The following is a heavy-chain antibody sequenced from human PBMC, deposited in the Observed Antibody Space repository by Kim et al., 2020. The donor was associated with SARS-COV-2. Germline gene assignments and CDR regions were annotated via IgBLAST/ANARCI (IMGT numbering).Heavy chain of an antibody. D-gene: IGHD3-10*01. CDR3: ARDHARDGWGWFDL. J-gene: IGHJ5*02. V-gene: IGHV1-46*01. CDR1: GYTFTSYY. CDR2: INPSGGST. Sequence: ASVKVSCKASGYTFTSYYMHWVRQAPGQGLEWMGIINPSGGSTSYAQKFQGRVTMTRDTSTSTIYMEVSSPRSEDTAVYYCARDHARDGWGWFDLWGQGTLVTVSS.